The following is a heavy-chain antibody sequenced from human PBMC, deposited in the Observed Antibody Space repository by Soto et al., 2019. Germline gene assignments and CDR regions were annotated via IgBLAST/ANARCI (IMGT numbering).Heavy chain of an antibody. J-gene: IGHJ6*02. D-gene: IGHD1-1*01. CDR1: GGSITSGDQY. CDR2: INHRGSL. Sequence: PXETLSLTCTVTGGSITSGDQYWTWIRHRPGEGLEWFGYINHRGSLYYNPSLKSRVSMSVDTSKNQFSLNLSSVTAADTAVYYCARELPQRQGRNMDVRGRGTTVTVS. V-gene: IGHV4-31*03. CDR3: ARELPQRQGRNMDV.